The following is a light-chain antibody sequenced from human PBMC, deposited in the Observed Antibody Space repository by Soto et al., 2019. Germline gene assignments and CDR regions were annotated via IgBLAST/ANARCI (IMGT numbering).Light chain of an antibody. V-gene: IGKV3-20*01. CDR1: QSVSRNY. J-gene: IGKJ3*01. CDR2: GPS. CDR3: HHYCDSPIYT. Sequence: EIVLTQSPGTLSLSPGATATLSCRASQSVSRNYLAWFQQKPGQAPRLLIHGPSSRAAGTPDRFSGSGSGTDLALTISRLYPEDLAVYYCHHYCDSPIYTFGPGTKVDLK.